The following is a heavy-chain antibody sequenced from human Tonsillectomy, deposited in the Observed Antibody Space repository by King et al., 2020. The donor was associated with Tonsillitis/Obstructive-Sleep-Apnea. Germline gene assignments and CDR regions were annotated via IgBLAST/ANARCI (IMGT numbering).Heavy chain of an antibody. Sequence: VQLQESGGGLVQPGGSLRLSCAASGFTFSSYDMHWVRQATGKGLEWVSAIGTAGDTYYPGSVKGRFTISRENAKNSLYLQMNSLRAGDTAVYYCARVRGSSWPYDWYFDLWGRGTLVTVSS. CDR1: GFTFSSYD. J-gene: IGHJ2*01. CDR2: IGTAGDT. V-gene: IGHV3-13*04. D-gene: IGHD6-13*01. CDR3: ARVRGSSWPYDWYFDL.